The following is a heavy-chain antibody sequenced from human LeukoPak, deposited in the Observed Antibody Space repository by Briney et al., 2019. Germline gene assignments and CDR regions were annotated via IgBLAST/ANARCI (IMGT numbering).Heavy chain of an antibody. J-gene: IGHJ4*02. CDR1: GGSISSYY. CDR3: ARLRIGEKASGWFLRPLYYFDY. CDR2: IYYSGST. V-gene: IGHV4-59*12. Sequence: PSETLSPTCTVSGGSISSYYWSWIRQPPGKGLEWIGYIYYSGSTNYNPSLKSRVTISVDTSKNQFSLKLSSVTAADTAVYYCARLRIGEKASGWFLRPLYYFDYWGQGTLVTVSS. D-gene: IGHD6-19*01.